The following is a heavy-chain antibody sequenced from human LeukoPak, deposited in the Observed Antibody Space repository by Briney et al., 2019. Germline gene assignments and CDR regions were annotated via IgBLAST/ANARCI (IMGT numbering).Heavy chain of an antibody. CDR1: GYTFTSYD. Sequence: ASVKVSCKASGYTFTSYDINWVRQATGQGLEWMGWMNPNSGNTGYIQKFQGRVTMTRNTSISTAYMELSSLRSEDTAVYYCARRVRCSGGSCYSDFDYWGQGTLVTVSS. CDR2: MNPNSGNT. J-gene: IGHJ4*02. V-gene: IGHV1-8*01. D-gene: IGHD2-15*01. CDR3: ARRVRCSGGSCYSDFDY.